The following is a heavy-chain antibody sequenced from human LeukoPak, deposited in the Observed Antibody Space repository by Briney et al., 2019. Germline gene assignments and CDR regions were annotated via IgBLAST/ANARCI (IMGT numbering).Heavy chain of an antibody. Sequence: GGSLRLSCAASGFTVSSNYMSWVRQAPGKGLEWVSVIYSGGSTYYADSVKGRFTISRDNSKNTLYLQMNSLRAEDTAVYYCVRARGLTLRYFDWLAPFDYWGQGTLVTVSS. D-gene: IGHD3-9*01. CDR2: IYSGGST. V-gene: IGHV3-53*01. CDR3: VRARGLTLRYFDWLAPFDY. J-gene: IGHJ4*02. CDR1: GFTVSSNY.